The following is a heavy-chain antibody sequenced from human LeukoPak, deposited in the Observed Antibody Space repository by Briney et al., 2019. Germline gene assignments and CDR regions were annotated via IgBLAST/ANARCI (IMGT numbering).Heavy chain of an antibody. V-gene: IGHV1-46*01. J-gene: IGHJ4*02. CDR2: INPSGGST. Sequence: EASVKVSCKASGYTFTSYYMHWVRQAPGQGLEWMGIINPSGGSTSYAQKFQGRVTMTRDTSTSTVYMELSSLRSEDTAVYYCARDGLEGFGEFPPDYWGQGTLVTVSS. CDR3: ARDGLEGFGEFPPDY. D-gene: IGHD3-10*01. CDR1: GYTFTSYY.